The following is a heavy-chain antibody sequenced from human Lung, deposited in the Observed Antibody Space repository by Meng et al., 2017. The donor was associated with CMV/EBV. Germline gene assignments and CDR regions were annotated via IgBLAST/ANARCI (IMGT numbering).Heavy chain of an antibody. Sequence: SCAASGFPFSSYAMHWVRQAPGKGLEWVAVILFDGSNKYYADSVKGRFTISRDISKNTLYLQMNSLRAEDTAVYYCARDALYSTSAAFDIWGQGTMVTVSS. V-gene: IGHV3-30*04. J-gene: IGHJ3*02. CDR3: ARDALYSTSAAFDI. CDR2: ILFDGSNK. CDR1: GFPFSSYA. D-gene: IGHD6-6*01.